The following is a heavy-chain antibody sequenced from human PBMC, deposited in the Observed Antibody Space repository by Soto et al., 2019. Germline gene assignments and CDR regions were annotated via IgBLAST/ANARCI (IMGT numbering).Heavy chain of an antibody. Sequence: PGGSLRLSCAASGFTFSSYAMSWVRQMPGKGLEWMGIINPGNSDTTYSPSFQGQVTISADNSINTAYLQWSSLRASDTAMYYCMRSYGDSYYFYYGIDVWGQGTTVTVSS. D-gene: IGHD2-21*02. J-gene: IGHJ6*02. CDR1: GFTFSSYA. CDR3: MRSYGDSYYFYYGIDV. CDR2: INPGNSDT. V-gene: IGHV5-51*01.